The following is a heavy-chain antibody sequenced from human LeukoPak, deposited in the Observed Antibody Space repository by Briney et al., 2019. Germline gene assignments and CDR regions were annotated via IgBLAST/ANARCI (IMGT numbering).Heavy chain of an antibody. CDR3: ARDYYDSSGYTLRAN. V-gene: IGHV3-30*04. J-gene: IGHJ4*02. CDR2: ISYDGSKK. CDR1: GFTFSNYA. Sequence: GGSLRLSCAASGFTFSNYAMHWVRQPPGKGLEWMAVISYDGSKKDYADSVKGRFTISRDNAKNSLCLQMNSLRAEDTAVYYCARDYYDSSGYTLRANWGQGTLVTVSS. D-gene: IGHD3-22*01.